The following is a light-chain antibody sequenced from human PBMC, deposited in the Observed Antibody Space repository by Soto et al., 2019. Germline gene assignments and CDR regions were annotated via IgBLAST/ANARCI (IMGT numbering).Light chain of an antibody. J-gene: IGLJ2*01. CDR2: DVS. V-gene: IGLV2-14*01. Sequence: QSALTQPASVSGSPGQSIAISCTGTSSDVCAYNYVSWYQQHPGKAPKLMIYDVSNRPSGVSDRFSGSKSGNTASLTISGLQAEDEADYYCSSYTTINTRVFGGGTKLTVL. CDR1: SSDVCAYNY. CDR3: SSYTTINTRV.